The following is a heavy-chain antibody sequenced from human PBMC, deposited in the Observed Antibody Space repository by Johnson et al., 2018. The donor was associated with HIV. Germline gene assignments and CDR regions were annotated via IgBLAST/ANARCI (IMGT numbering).Heavy chain of an antibody. J-gene: IGHJ3*02. CDR1: GFTFSSYG. V-gene: IGHV3-30*02. CDR2: MRYDGSNK. Sequence: QVQLVESGGGVVQPGGSLRLSCAASGFTFSSYGMHWVRQAPGKGLEWVAFMRYDGSNKYYADSVKGRFTLSRDNSKNTLYLQVNSLRAEDTAVYYCARGLGDSRVVDAYDIWGQGTMVTVSS. CDR3: ARGLGDSRVVDAYDI. D-gene: IGHD4-17*01.